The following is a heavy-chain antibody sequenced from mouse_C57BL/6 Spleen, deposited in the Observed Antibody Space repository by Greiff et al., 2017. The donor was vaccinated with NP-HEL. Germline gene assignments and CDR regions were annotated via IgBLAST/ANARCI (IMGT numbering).Heavy chain of an antibody. Sequence: QVQLQQSGAELVKPGASVKLSCKASGYTFTSYWMHWVKQRPGQGLEWIGMIHPNSGSTNYNEKFKSKATLTVDKSSSTAYMQLSSLTSEDSAVYYCARTLYGSSYVWYFDVWGTGTTVTVSS. D-gene: IGHD1-1*01. CDR3: ARTLYGSSYVWYFDV. CDR1: GYTFTSYW. J-gene: IGHJ1*03. CDR2: IHPNSGST. V-gene: IGHV1-64*01.